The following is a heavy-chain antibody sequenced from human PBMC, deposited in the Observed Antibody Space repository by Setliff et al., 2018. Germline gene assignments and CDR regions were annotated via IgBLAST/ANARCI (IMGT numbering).Heavy chain of an antibody. CDR1: GASVNSGDYY. CDR3: ARDRFGVPAND. D-gene: IGHD3-3*01. CDR2: VHTNVRT. Sequence: SETLSLTCSVSGASVNSGDYYWSWIRLSAGKGLEWIGHVHTNVRTNYYPSLNSRVTISADISKNEFSLNLRSVTAADTAVYFCARDRFGVPANDWGQGILVTVSS. V-gene: IGHV4-61*09. J-gene: IGHJ4*02.